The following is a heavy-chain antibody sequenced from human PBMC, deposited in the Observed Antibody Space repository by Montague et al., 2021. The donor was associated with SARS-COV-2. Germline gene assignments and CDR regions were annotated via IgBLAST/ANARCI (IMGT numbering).Heavy chain of an antibody. CDR2: IYYSGST. CDR3: ARGPITVTTFYYYYGMDV. D-gene: IGHD4-17*01. Sequence: SETLSLTCTVSGGSISSYYWSWIRQPPGKGLEWIGYIYYSGSTNYNPSLKSRVTISVDTSKNQFSLKLNSVTAADTAVYYCARGPITVTTFYYYYGMDVWGQGTTVTVSS. J-gene: IGHJ6*02. V-gene: IGHV4-59*12. CDR1: GGSISSYY.